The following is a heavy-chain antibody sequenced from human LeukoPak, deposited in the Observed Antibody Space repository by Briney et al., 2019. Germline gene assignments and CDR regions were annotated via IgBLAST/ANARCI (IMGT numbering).Heavy chain of an antibody. CDR2: INHSGST. Sequence: SETLSLTCAVYGGSFSGYYWSWIRQPPGKGLEWIGEINHSGSTNYNPSLKSRVTISVDTSKNQFSLKLSPVTAADTAVYYCARRGGLRYFPRWGQGTLVTVSS. CDR1: GGSFSGYY. V-gene: IGHV4-34*01. CDR3: ARRGGLRYFPR. J-gene: IGHJ4*02. D-gene: IGHD3-9*01.